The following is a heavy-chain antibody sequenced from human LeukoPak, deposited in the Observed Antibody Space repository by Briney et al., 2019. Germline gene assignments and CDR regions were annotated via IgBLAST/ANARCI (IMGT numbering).Heavy chain of an antibody. V-gene: IGHV3-66*01. CDR2: IYSGGST. D-gene: IGHD4-11*01. J-gene: IGHJ4*02. CDR3: ANDFKMTTVGLGDY. Sequence: GGSLRLSCAASGFTVSSNYMSWVRQAPGKGLEWVSVIYSGGSTYYADSVKGRFTISRDNSKNTLYLQMNSLRAEDTAVYYCANDFKMTTVGLGDYWGQGTLVIVSS. CDR1: GFTVSSNY.